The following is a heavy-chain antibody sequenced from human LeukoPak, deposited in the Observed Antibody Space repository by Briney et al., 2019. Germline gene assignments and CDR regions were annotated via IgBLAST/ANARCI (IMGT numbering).Heavy chain of an antibody. V-gene: IGHV4-59*01. Sequence: SETLSLTCTVSGGSISSYYWSWIRRPPGKGLEWIGYIYYSGSTNYNPSLKSRVTISVDTSKNQFSLKLSSVTAADTAVYYCARTSGDAFDIWGPGTMVTVSS. CDR2: IYYSGST. CDR1: GGSISSYY. CDR3: ARTSGDAFDI. J-gene: IGHJ3*02.